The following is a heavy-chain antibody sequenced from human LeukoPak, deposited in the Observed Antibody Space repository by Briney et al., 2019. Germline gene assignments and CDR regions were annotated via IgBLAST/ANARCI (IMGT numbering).Heavy chain of an antibody. CDR2: INPNSGGT. Sequence: ASVKVSCKASGYTFTGYYMHWVRQAPGQGLEWMGWINPNSGGTNYAQKFQGRVTMTRDTSISTAYMELSRLRSDDTAVYYCARRYSSSWPPPYYYYMDVWGKGTTVTISS. D-gene: IGHD6-13*01. V-gene: IGHV1-2*02. J-gene: IGHJ6*03. CDR3: ARRYSSSWPPPYYYYMDV. CDR1: GYTFTGYY.